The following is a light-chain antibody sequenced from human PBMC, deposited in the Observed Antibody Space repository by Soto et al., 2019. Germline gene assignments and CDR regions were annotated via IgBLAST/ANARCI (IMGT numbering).Light chain of an antibody. CDR3: QQYNNWPPLYT. CDR1: QSVSSN. J-gene: IGKJ2*01. V-gene: IGKV3-15*01. Sequence: IVMTQSPATLSVSPGDRATLSCRASQSVSSNLAWYQQKPGQAPRLLIYGASTRATGIPARFSGSGSGTESTLTISSLQLEDFAVYYCQQYNNWPPLYTFGQGTKLEIK. CDR2: GAS.